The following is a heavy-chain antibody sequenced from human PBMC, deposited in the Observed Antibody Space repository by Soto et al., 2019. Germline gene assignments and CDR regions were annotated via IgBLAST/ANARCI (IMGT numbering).Heavy chain of an antibody. D-gene: IGHD4-17*01. J-gene: IGHJ4*02. CDR3: ARGNYGGFDY. V-gene: IGHV1-3*01. CDR1: GYTFTSYA. Sequence: EASVRVSCKASGYTFTSYAMHWVRQAPGQRLEWMGWINAGNGNTKYSQKFQGRFTISRDNSKNTLYLQMNSLRADDTAVYYCARGNYGGFDYWGQGTLVTVSS. CDR2: INAGNGNT.